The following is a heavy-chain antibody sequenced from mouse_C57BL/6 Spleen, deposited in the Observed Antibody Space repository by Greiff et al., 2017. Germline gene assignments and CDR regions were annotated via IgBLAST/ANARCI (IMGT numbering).Heavy chain of an antibody. Sequence: VQLQQSGAELVKPGASVKLSCTASGFNIKDYYMHWVKQRTEQGLEWIGRIDPEDGETKYAPKFQGKATITADPSSNTAYLQLSSLTSEDTAVYYWARGGPLRYQGGYYARDYWGQGTSVTVSS. D-gene: IGHD1-1*01. V-gene: IGHV14-2*01. CDR1: GFNIKDYY. J-gene: IGHJ4*01. CDR2: IDPEDGET. CDR3: ARGGPLRYQGGYYARDY.